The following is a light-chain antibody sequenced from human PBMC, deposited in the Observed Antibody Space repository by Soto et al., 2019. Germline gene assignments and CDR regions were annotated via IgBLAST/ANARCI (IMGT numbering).Light chain of an antibody. CDR1: QSVAKY. V-gene: IGKV3-11*01. CDR3: QQRANWPGT. Sequence: IVLIQSPATLSLSPGERATLSCRASQSVAKYLAWYQQKPGQAPRLLLYDTSNRATDIPARFSGSGSGTDFTLTISSLEPEDFAIYYCQQRANWPGTFGQGTKVEVK. J-gene: IGKJ1*01. CDR2: DTS.